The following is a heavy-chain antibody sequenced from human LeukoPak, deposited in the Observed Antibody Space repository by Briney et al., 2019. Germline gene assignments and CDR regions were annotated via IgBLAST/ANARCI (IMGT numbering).Heavy chain of an antibody. J-gene: IGHJ3*02. D-gene: IGHD3-3*01. CDR3: ARDNYDFWSGYDAFDI. CDR2: ISAYNGNT. V-gene: IGHV1-18*01. Sequence: ASVKVSCKASGYTLTSYSISWVRQAPGQGLEWMGWISAYNGNTDLAQKLQGRVTMTTDTSTSTAYMELRSLRSDDTAVYYCARDNYDFWSGYDAFDIWGQGTMVTVSS. CDR1: GYTLTSYS.